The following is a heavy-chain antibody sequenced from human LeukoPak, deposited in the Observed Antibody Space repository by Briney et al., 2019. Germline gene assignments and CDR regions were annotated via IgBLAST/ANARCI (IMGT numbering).Heavy chain of an antibody. CDR2: TSYDGSKK. V-gene: IGHV3-30-3*01. D-gene: IGHD2/OR15-2a*01. CDR1: GFTFTNNA. Sequence: GGSLRLSCAASGFTFTNNALSWFRQAPGKGLEWVAFTSYDGSKKYYGDSVKGRFTISRDNSKNTLYLEVSTLRAEDTAVYYCTRNPEMQYWFDPWGQGTLVTVSS. CDR3: TRNPEMQYWFDP. J-gene: IGHJ5*02.